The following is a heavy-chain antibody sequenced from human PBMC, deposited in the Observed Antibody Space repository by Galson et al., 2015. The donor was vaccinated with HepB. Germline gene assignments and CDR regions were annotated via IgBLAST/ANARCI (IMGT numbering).Heavy chain of an antibody. CDR1: GYTFTGYY. CDR3: ASAACTYTTSCSPDFP. J-gene: IGHJ5*02. V-gene: IGHV1-2*02. D-gene: IGHD3-16*01. Sequence: SVKVSCRASGYTFTGYYIHWVRQVPGQGLEWMGWINPHSGGTNYAQKFQGRVTMTRDTSISTAYMELSSRRSDDTAVYYCASAACTYTTSCSPDFPWGQGTLVTVSS. CDR2: INPHSGGT.